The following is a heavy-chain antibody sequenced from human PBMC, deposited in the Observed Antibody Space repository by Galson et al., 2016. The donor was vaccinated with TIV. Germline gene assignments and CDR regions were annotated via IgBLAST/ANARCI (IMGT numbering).Heavy chain of an antibody. Sequence: SLRLSCAASGFTLRNYVMSWVRRAPGKGLEWVSVVSGSGDSTYYADSVRGRFIISRDNSKNTLYLQMNSLRPEDTAVYYCAKRRVLTPKYQYNYGMDVRGQGTTVTVSS. CDR2: VSGSGDST. J-gene: IGHJ6*02. CDR3: AKRRVLTPKYQYNYGMDV. CDR1: GFTLRNYV. V-gene: IGHV3-23*01. D-gene: IGHD4-23*01.